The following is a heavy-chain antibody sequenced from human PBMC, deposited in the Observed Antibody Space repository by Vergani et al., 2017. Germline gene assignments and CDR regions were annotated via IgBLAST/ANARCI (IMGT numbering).Heavy chain of an antibody. Sequence: QITLKESGPTLVKPTQTLTLTCTFSGFSLSTSGVGVGWIRQPPGKALEWLALIYWDDDKRYSPSLKSRLTITKDTSKNQVVLTMTNMDPVDTATYYCAHTAGCLWFGELTCYGMDVWGQGTTVTVSS. D-gene: IGHD3-10*01. CDR3: AHTAGCLWFGELTCYGMDV. CDR2: IYWDDDK. J-gene: IGHJ6*02. V-gene: IGHV2-5*02. CDR1: GFSLSTSGVG.